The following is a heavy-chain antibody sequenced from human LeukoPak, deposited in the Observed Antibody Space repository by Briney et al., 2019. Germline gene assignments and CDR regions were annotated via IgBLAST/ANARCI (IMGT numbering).Heavy chain of an antibody. CDR1: GGSISSSSYY. V-gene: IGHV4-39*01. J-gene: IGHJ3*02. CDR2: IYYSGST. D-gene: IGHD3-9*01. Sequence: PSETLSLTCTVSGGSISSSSYYWGWIRQPPGKGLEWIGSIYYSGSTYYNPSLKSRVTISVDTSKNQFSLKLSSVTAADTAVYYCARRSYYFDWLLSSPVDALDIWGQGTMVTVSS. CDR3: ARRSYYFDWLLSSPVDALDI.